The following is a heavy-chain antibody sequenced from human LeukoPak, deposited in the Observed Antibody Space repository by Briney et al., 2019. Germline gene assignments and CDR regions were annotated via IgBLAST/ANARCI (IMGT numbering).Heavy chain of an antibody. J-gene: IGHJ4*02. CDR1: GFTFSSNW. D-gene: IGHD6-13*01. CDR2: INSDGRST. Sequence: GGSLRLSCAASGFTFSSNWMHWVRQAPGKGLVWVSRINSDGRSTSYADSVKGRFTISRDNAKNTLYLQMNSLRAEDTAVYYCASKAGLALDYWGQGTLDTVSS. CDR3: ASKAGLALDY. V-gene: IGHV3-74*01.